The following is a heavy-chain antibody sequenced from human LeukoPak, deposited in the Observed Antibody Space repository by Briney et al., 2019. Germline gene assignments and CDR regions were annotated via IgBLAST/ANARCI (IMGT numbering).Heavy chain of an antibody. J-gene: IGHJ1*01. V-gene: IGHV1-69*05. CDR1: GGTFSSYA. Sequence: LVQSGAEVKKPGSLVKVSCKASGGTFSSYAISWVRQAPGQGLEWMGGIIPIFGTANYAQKFQGRVTITTDESTSTAYMELSSLRSEDTAAYYCARDPVRGWPSAEYFQHWGQGTLVTVSS. D-gene: IGHD6-19*01. CDR2: IIPIFGTA. CDR3: ARDPVRGWPSAEYFQH.